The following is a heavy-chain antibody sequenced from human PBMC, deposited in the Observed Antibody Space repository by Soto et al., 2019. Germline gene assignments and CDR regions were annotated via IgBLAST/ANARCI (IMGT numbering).Heavy chain of an antibody. Sequence: DVQLVESGGVVVQPGGSLRLSCAASGFTFDDYTMHWVRQAPGKGLEWVSLISWDGGSTYYADSVKGRFTISRDNSKNSLYLQMNSLRTEDTALYYCAKGFLEWFAAYGMDVWGQGTTVTVSS. V-gene: IGHV3-43*01. CDR3: AKGFLEWFAAYGMDV. D-gene: IGHD3-3*01. CDR2: ISWDGGST. CDR1: GFTFDDYT. J-gene: IGHJ6*02.